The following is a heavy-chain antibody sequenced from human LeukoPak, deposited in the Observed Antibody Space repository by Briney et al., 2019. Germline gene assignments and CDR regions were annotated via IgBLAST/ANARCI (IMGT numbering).Heavy chain of an antibody. CDR1: GYTFTSYA. CDR2: INAGNGNT. Sequence: ASVKASRKASGYTFTSYAMHWVRQAPGQRLEWMGWINAGNGNTKYSQKFQDGVTLTSDTSTSTAYMDLSSLRFEDTAVYYCASDGAYQPPRYWGQGTLVTVSS. CDR3: ASDGAYQPPRY. D-gene: IGHD2-2*01. J-gene: IGHJ4*02. V-gene: IGHV1-3*01.